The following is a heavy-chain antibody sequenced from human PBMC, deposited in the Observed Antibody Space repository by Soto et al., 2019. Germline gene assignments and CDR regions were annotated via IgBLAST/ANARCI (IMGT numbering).Heavy chain of an antibody. CDR1: GYTFTSYG. D-gene: IGHD3-9*01. Sequence: SVKVSCKASGYTFTSYGISWGRQAPVQGLEWMGWISAYNGNTNYAQKLQGRVTMTTDTSTSTAYMELRSLRSDDTAVYYCARDQGILTGYDYFDYWGQGTRVTVS. J-gene: IGHJ4*02. CDR2: ISAYNGNT. V-gene: IGHV1-18*04. CDR3: ARDQGILTGYDYFDY.